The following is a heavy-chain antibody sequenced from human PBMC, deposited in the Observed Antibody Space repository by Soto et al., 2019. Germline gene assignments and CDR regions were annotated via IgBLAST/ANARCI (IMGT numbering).Heavy chain of an antibody. CDR3: ARSSASSGWYGRFDY. V-gene: IGHV4-59*01. Sequence: PSETLSLTCTVSGGSISSYYWSWIRQPPGKGLEWIGYIYYSGSTNYNPSLKSRVTISVDTSKNQFSLKLSSVTAADTAVYYCARSSASSGWYGRFDYWGQGTLVTVSS. D-gene: IGHD6-19*01. J-gene: IGHJ4*02. CDR1: GGSISSYY. CDR2: IYYSGST.